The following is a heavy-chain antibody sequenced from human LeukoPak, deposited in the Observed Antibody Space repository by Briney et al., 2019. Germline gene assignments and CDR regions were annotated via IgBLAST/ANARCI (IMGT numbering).Heavy chain of an antibody. V-gene: IGHV3-48*02. CDR1: AFPFSSYS. CDR3: ASAGSTTLSRWFDH. D-gene: IGHD1-1*01. J-gene: IGHJ5*02. Sequence: PGGSLRLSCAASAFPFSSYSMTWVRQAPGKGVEWLSYISYSSSTIFYAASVNGRFTISRNNAKNSLYLQMHSLRDEDTAVYFCASAGSTTLSRWFDHWGQGSLVTVSS. CDR2: ISYSSSTI.